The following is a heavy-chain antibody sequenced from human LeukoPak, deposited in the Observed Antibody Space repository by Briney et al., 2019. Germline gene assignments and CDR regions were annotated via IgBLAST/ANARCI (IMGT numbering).Heavy chain of an antibody. J-gene: IGHJ3*02. V-gene: IGHV4-39*07. Sequence: NPSETLSLTCTVSGGSISSSSYYWGWIRQPPGKGLEWIGSIYYSGSTYYNPSLKSRVTISVDTSKNQFSLKLSSVTAADTAVYYCARGVGVVTTRGAFDIWGQGTMVTVSS. CDR1: GGSISSSSYY. D-gene: IGHD3-3*01. CDR2: IYYSGST. CDR3: ARGVGVVTTRGAFDI.